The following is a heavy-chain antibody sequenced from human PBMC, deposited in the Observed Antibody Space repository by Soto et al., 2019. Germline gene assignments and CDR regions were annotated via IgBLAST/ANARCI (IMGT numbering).Heavy chain of an antibody. CDR2: INHSGST. V-gene: IGHV4-34*01. D-gene: IGHD3-10*01. CDR1: GGSFSGYY. CDR3: ARDQLWFGDFNTWGMDV. Sequence: PSETLSLTCAVYGGSFSGYYWSWIRQPPGKGLEWIGEINHSGSTNYNPSLKSRVTISVDKSKNQFSLKLSSVTAADTAVYYCARDQLWFGDFNTWGMDVWGQGTTVTVS. J-gene: IGHJ6*02.